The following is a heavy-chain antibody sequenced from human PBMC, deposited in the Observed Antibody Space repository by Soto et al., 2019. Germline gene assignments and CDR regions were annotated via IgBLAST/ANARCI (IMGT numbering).Heavy chain of an antibody. CDR1: DLTFTMYI. J-gene: IGHJ4*02. CDR2: ISSTTNYI. V-gene: IGHV3-21*06. CDR3: ERESEDLTSNFDY. Sequence: PWGALLVSCAASDLTFTMYIMNWVRQAPGKGLELVSPISSTTNYIYYGDSMKGRFTISRDNSKNSLYLEMNSLRAEDTAVYYCERESEDLTSNFDYWGQGTMVTVSS.